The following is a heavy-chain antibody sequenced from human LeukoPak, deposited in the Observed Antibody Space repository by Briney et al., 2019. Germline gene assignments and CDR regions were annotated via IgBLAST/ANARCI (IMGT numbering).Heavy chain of an antibody. V-gene: IGHV4-38-2*01. CDR1: GYSISSGYY. CDR3: ARLSYDSSGYKYYFDY. Sequence: PSETLSLTCAVSGYSISSGYYWGWIRQPPGKGLEWIGSIYYSGSTYYNPSPKSRVTISVDTSKNQFSLKLSSVTAADTAVYYCARLSYDSSGYKYYFDYWGQGTLVTVSS. J-gene: IGHJ4*02. D-gene: IGHD3-22*01. CDR2: IYYSGST.